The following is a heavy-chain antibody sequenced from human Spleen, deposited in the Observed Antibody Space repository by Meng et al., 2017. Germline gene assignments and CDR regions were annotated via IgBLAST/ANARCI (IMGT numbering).Heavy chain of an antibody. J-gene: IGHJ4*02. Sequence: VELDESGGGLVKPGGSFRLSCAGSGFTFSNGWMSRVRQAQEKGLEWVGRIKSKTDGGTTDYAAPVKGRFTISRDDSKNTLYLQMNSLKTEDTAVYYCTTVSRFDRLDYWGQGTLVTVSS. V-gene: IGHV3-15*01. CDR2: IKSKTDGGTT. D-gene: IGHD3-9*01. CDR1: GFTFSNGW. CDR3: TTVSRFDRLDY.